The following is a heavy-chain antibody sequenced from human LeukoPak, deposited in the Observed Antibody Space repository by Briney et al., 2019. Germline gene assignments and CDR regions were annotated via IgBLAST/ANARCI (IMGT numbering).Heavy chain of an antibody. CDR2: IRHDGSNK. Sequence: GGSLRLSCAASGFIFSDYGMNWVRQVPGKGLEWLTFIRHDGSNKFYAESVKGRFTISRDNAKNSLYLQMNSLRAEDTAVYYCARDFPDDYSSSWYKGPYYFDYWGQGTLVTVSS. CDR3: ARDFPDDYSSSWYKGPYYFDY. D-gene: IGHD6-13*01. CDR1: GFIFSDYG. J-gene: IGHJ4*02. V-gene: IGHV3-30*02.